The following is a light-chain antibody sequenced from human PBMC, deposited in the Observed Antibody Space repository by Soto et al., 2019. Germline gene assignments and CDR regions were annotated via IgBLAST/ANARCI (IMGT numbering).Light chain of an antibody. J-gene: IGKJ1*01. Sequence: DVVMTQSPLSLPVTLGQPASISCRSSQSLVYSDGNTYLNWFQQRPGQSPRRLIYKVSNRDSGVPDRFSGSGLGTDFTLKISRVEAEDVGVYYCMQGTRWPRTFGQGTKVEIK. CDR1: QSLVYSDGNTY. V-gene: IGKV2-30*01. CDR3: MQGTRWPRT. CDR2: KVS.